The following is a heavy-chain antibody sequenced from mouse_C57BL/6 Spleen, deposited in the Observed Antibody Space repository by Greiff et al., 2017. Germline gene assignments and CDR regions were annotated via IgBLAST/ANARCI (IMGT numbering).Heavy chain of an antibody. Sequence: VQLQQPGAELVMPGASVKLSCKASGYTFTSYWMHWVKQRPGQGLEWIGEIDPSDSYTNYNQKFKGKSTLTVDTSSSTAYMQLSSLTSEDSAVYYCERRGSSLYYFDYWGQGTTLTVSS. CDR2: IDPSDSYT. J-gene: IGHJ2*01. CDR1: GYTFTSYW. CDR3: ERRGSSLYYFDY. V-gene: IGHV1-69*01. D-gene: IGHD1-1*01.